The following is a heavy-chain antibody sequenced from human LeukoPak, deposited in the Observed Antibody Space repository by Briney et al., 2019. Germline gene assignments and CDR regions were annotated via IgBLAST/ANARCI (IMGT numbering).Heavy chain of an antibody. V-gene: IGHV3-11*01. CDR2: ISGSGTPI. Sequence: GGSLRLSCAASGFTFSNYYMSWIRQAPGKGLEWVSYISGSGTPIDYADSVKGRFTISRDNAKNSLYLQMSSLRSDDTAVYYCARDRNYYGSSGYILIFDYWGQGTLVTVSS. D-gene: IGHD3-22*01. CDR1: GFTFSNYY. CDR3: ARDRNYYGSSGYILIFDY. J-gene: IGHJ4*02.